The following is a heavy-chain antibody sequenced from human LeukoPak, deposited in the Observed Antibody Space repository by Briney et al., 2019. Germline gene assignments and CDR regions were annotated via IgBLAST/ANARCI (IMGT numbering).Heavy chain of an antibody. D-gene: IGHD4-23*01. CDR3: AKDLPPWSYGGNPEVDY. J-gene: IGHJ4*02. CDR2: INTDGSTT. V-gene: IGHV3-74*01. CDR1: GFTFSSYW. Sequence: GGSLRLSCVASGFTFSSYWMHWVRQAPGKGLVWVSRINTDGSTTSYADSVKGRFTISRDNAKNTLYLQMNSLRADDTAVYYCAKDLPPWSYGGNPEVDYWGQGTLVTVSS.